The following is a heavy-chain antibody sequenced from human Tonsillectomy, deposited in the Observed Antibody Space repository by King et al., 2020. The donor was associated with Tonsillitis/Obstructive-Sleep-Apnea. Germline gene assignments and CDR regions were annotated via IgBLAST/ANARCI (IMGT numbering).Heavy chain of an antibody. D-gene: IGHD1-1*01. V-gene: IGHV3-74*01. CDR3: AREDPTGKIDY. CDR1: GFTFSSYW. J-gene: IGHJ4*02. Sequence: VQLVESGGGLVQPGGSLRLSCAASGFTFSSYWMHLVRQAPGKGLVWVSRINSYGSSTNYADSVKGRFTISRDNAKNTLYLQMNSLRAEDTAVYYCAREDPTGKIDYWDQGTLVTVSS. CDR2: INSYGSST.